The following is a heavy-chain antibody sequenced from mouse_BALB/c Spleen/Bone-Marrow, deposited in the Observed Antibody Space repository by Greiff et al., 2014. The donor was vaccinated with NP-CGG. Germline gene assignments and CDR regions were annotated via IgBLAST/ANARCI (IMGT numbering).Heavy chain of an antibody. V-gene: IGHV5-4*02. D-gene: IGHD1-1*01. J-gene: IGHJ2*01. CDR1: GFTFSDCY. CDR3: AGKGNYDYFDY. CDR2: ISDGGSCT. Sequence: EVQLVESGGSFVKPGGSLKLSCAASGFTFSDCYLYWVRQIPEKRLEWVATISDGGSCTYYPDSVKGRFTISRDNAKNNLYLQMSSLKSEDTAIYYCAGKGNYDYFDYWGQGTTLTVST.